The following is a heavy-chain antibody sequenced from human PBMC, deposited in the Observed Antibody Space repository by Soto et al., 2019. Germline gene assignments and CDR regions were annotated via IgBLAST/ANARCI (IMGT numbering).Heavy chain of an antibody. CDR1: GGSISSGDYY. J-gene: IGHJ3*02. CDR2: IYYSGST. D-gene: IGHD3-22*01. V-gene: IGHV4-30-4*01. CDR3: ARSRRPITMIVVVITDDAFDI. Sequence: QVQLQESGPGLVKPSQTLSLTCTVSGGSISSGDYYWSWIRQPPGKGLEWIGYIYYSGSTYYNPSLKSRVTISVATSKNQFALKLSSVPAADSAVYYCARSRRPITMIVVVITDDAFDIWGQGTMVTVSS.